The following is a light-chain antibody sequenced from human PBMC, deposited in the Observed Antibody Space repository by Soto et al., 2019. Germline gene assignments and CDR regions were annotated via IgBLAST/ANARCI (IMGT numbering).Light chain of an antibody. Sequence: EILLTQSPATLSLSPGERATLSCRASQTLHGRYLAWYQQKPGQAPRLLIYGASTRATGIPDRFSGSGSGTDFTLTISRLEPEDFAVYYCQQYDTSPRTFGQGTKVDIK. J-gene: IGKJ1*01. CDR3: QQYDTSPRT. CDR2: GAS. V-gene: IGKV3-20*01. CDR1: QTLHGRY.